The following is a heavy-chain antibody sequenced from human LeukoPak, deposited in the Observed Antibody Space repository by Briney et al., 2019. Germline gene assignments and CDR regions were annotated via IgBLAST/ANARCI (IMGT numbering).Heavy chain of an antibody. CDR1: GDSISRYY. CDR2: IFYSGST. CDR3: ARVAQKLERIAVAGTSEWRANWYFDL. J-gene: IGHJ2*01. D-gene: IGHD6-19*01. Sequence: PSETLSLACTVSGDSISRYYWSWIRQPPGKGLEWIGYIFYSGSTNYNPSLESRVTISVDTSKNQFSLKLRSVTAADTAVYYCARVAQKLERIAVAGTSEWRANWYFDLWGRGTLVTVSS. V-gene: IGHV4-59*12.